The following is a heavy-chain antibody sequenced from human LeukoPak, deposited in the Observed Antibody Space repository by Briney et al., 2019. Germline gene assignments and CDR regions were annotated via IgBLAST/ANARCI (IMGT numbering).Heavy chain of an antibody. D-gene: IGHD3-3*01. CDR2: IYYSGST. V-gene: IGHV4-59*01. Sequence: SETLSLTCTVSGGSISSYYWSWIRQPPGKGLEWIGYIYYSGSTNYNPSLKSRATISVDTSKNQFSLKLSSVPAADPAVYYCARDKIAYDFWSGYPDLPAVWFDPWGQGTLVTVSS. J-gene: IGHJ5*02. CDR1: GGSISSYY. CDR3: ARDKIAYDFWSGYPDLPAVWFDP.